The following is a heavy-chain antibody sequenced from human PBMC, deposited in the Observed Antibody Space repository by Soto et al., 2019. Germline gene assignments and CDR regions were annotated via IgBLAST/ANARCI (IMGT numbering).Heavy chain of an antibody. CDR3: ARGLILWYGELSRREDHYYYMDV. CDR1: GGSFSGYY. CDR2: INHSGST. D-gene: IGHD3-10*01. Sequence: QVQLQQRGAGLLMPSETLSLTCAVYGGSFSGYYWSWIRQPPGKGLEWIGEINHSGSTNYNPSLKSRVTISVDTTKNQFSLKLTSVTAADTAVYYCARGLILWYGELSRREDHYYYMDVWGKGTTVTVSS. V-gene: IGHV4-34*01. J-gene: IGHJ6*03.